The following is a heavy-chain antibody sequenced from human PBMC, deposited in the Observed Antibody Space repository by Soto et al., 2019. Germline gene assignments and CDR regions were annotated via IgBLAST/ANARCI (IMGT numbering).Heavy chain of an antibody. CDR1: GGSISGGGYY. J-gene: IGHJ5*02. CDR2: IYSSGST. D-gene: IGHD6-19*01. Sequence: PSETLTLTCTVSGGSISGGGYYWSWNRQHPGKGLEWFGYIYSSGSTFYNPSLKSRVTILVDTSKNKSSLKLSSVTAADTAVDYCSTGSSSPPRGWFDPWGQGTLVTVSS. V-gene: IGHV4-31*03. CDR3: STGSSSPPRGWFDP.